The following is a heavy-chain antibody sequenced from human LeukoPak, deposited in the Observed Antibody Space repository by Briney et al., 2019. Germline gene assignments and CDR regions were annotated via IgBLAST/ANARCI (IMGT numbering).Heavy chain of an antibody. CDR3: ARRVYYDSSGSDP. J-gene: IGHJ5*02. CDR2: INHSGST. CDR1: GGSFSGYY. D-gene: IGHD3-22*01. V-gene: IGHV4-34*01. Sequence: PSETLSLTCAVYGGSFSGYYWSWIRQPPGKGLEWIGEINHSGSTNYNPSLKSRVTISVDTSKNQFSLKLSSVTAADTAVYYCARRVYYDSSGSDPWGQGTLVTVSS.